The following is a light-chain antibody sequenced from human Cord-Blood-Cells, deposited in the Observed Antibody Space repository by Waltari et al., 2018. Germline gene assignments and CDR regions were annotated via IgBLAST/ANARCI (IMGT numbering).Light chain of an antibody. Sequence: QSALTQPASVSGSPGQSITISCTGTSSDVGSYNLVSWYQQHPDNAPKLMIYEVSKPPSGFSILFSGSKSSNTASLTISGLQAEDEADYDCCSYAGSSTVVFGGGTKLTVL. V-gene: IGLV2-23*02. J-gene: IGLJ2*01. CDR1: SSDVGSYNL. CDR3: CSYAGSSTVV. CDR2: EVS.